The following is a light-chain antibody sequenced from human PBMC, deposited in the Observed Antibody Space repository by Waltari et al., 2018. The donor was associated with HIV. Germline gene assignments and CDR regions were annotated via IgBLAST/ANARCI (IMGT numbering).Light chain of an antibody. CDR2: GAS. J-gene: IGKJ3*01. CDR3: QQSYSVPLT. Sequence: DIQMTQSLSSLSASVGETVTIPCRASQSISFYLNWFQLKPGKVPRLLISGASTVPSGVPSRFSGRGSGTDFTLTLSSLHPEDSATYYCQQSYSVPLTFGPGTKVEIK. V-gene: IGKV1-39*01. CDR1: QSISFY.